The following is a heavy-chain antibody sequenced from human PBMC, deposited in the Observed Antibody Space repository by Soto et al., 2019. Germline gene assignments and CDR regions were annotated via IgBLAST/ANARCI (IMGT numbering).Heavy chain of an antibody. CDR2: IYHSGST. Sequence: QVQLQESGPGLVKPSGTLSLTCAVSGGSISSSQWWGWVRQSPGRGLEWIGEIYHSGSTNYNPSLYSRVTVSLDKSKNQFSRKLTSVTAADTAIYYCATREGLPDPFDIWGHGTMVTVSS. D-gene: IGHD1-26*01. V-gene: IGHV4-4*02. J-gene: IGHJ3*02. CDR1: GGSISSSQW. CDR3: ATREGLPDPFDI.